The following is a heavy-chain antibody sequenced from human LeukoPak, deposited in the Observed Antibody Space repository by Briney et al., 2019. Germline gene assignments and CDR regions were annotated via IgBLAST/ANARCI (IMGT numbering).Heavy chain of an antibody. D-gene: IGHD6-6*01. J-gene: IGHJ4*02. CDR3: ARVVRIAARPRNFDY. CDR2: IYYSGTT. Sequence: SETLSLTCTVSGGSISSSPYYWGCIRQSPGKGLEWIGNIYYSGTTYYNPSLKSRVTISVDTSKNQFSLKLSSVTAADTAVYYCARVVRIAARPRNFDYWGQGTLVTVSS. V-gene: IGHV4-39*07. CDR1: GGSISSSPYY.